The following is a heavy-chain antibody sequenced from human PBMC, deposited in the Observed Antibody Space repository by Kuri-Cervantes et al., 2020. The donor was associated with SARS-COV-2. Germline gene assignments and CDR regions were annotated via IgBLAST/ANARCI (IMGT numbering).Heavy chain of an antibody. CDR3: VRSFDH. CDR2: ISSSSSYI. CDR1: GFTFSSYS. Sequence: GESLKISCAASGFTFSSYSMNWVRQAPGKGLEWVSSISSSSSYIYYADSVKGRFIISRDNAKNSLDLQMKSLGPEDTAVYYCVRSFDHWGQGHLVTVSS. V-gene: IGHV3-21*01. J-gene: IGHJ4*02.